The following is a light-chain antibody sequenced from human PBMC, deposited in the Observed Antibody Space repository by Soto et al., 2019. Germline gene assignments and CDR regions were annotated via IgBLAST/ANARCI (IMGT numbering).Light chain of an antibody. CDR2: DVS. Sequence: QSVLTQPASVSGSPGQSITISCTGTSSDVGGYNYVSWYQQSPGKAPKVMIYDVSNRPSGVSDRFSGSKSGNTASLTISGLQPEDEADYYCMSYTSSRTRVFGGGTKLTVL. CDR3: MSYTSSRTRV. V-gene: IGLV2-14*03. CDR1: SSDVGGYNY. J-gene: IGLJ3*02.